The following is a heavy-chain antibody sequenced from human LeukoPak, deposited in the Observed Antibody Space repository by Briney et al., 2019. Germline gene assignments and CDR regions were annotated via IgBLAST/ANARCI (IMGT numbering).Heavy chain of an antibody. CDR1: GGSITNYY. D-gene: IGHD5-24*01. CDR3: AAGGDGMATIHVEY. J-gene: IGHJ4*02. Sequence: PSETLSLTCTVSGGSITNYYWIWIRQPPGKGLEWIGYSSDRGSTNYNPSLKGRVTVSGDRSKNQFSLKLSSVSAADTAVYYCAAGGDGMATIHVEYWGQGTLVTVSS. V-gene: IGHV4-59*08. CDR2: SSDRGST.